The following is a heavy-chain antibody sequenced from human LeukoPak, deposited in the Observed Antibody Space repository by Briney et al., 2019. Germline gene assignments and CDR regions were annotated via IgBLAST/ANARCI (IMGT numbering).Heavy chain of an antibody. J-gene: IGHJ4*02. CDR1: GLTVSSNY. CDR2: IYSGGST. D-gene: IGHD3-10*01. V-gene: IGHV3-66*01. Sequence: TGGSLRLSCAASGLTVSSNYMSWVRQAPGKGLEWLSVIYSGGSTYYADSVKGRFTISRDNSKNTLNLQMNSLRAEDTAVYYCARERETYGLRFDCWGQGTLVTASS. CDR3: ARERETYGLRFDC.